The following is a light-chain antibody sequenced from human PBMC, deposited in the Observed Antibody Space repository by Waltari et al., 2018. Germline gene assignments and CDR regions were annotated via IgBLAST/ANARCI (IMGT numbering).Light chain of an antibody. J-gene: IGKJ2*01. Sequence: EIVLTQSPGTLSLSPGERATLSCRASQSLSRSRLAWYLHKPGQAPRLLIYGASSRATGLPDRFSGSGSGTDFSLTISRVEPEDFAVYYCQQYGSSVMYTFGQGTKLEIK. CDR3: QQYGSSVMYT. CDR2: GAS. V-gene: IGKV3-20*01. CDR1: QSLSRSR.